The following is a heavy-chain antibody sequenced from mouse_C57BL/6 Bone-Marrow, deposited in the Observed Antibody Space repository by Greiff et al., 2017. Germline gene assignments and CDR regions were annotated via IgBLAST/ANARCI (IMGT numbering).Heavy chain of an antibody. CDR2: INPNYGTT. J-gene: IGHJ4*01. Sequence: VQLQQSGPELVKPGASVKLSCKASGYSFTDYNMNWVKQSNGKSLEWIGVINPNYGTTSYNQKFKGKATLTVDQSSSTAYMQLNSLTSEDSAVYYCARKGDSSGYVGCYAMDYWGQGTSVTVSS. CDR1: GYSFTDYN. V-gene: IGHV1-39*01. CDR3: ARKGDSSGYVGCYAMDY. D-gene: IGHD3-2*02.